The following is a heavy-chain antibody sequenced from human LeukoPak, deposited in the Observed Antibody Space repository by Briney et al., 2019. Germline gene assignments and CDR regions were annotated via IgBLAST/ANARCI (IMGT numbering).Heavy chain of an antibody. CDR1: GGSFSGYY. CDR3: ARQEAGYDYVWGSHY. CDR2: INHSGST. V-gene: IGHV4-34*01. Sequence: SSETLSLTCAVYGGSFSGYYWSWIRQPPGKGLEWIGEINHSGSTNYNPSLKSRVTISVDTSKNQFSLRLSSVTAADTAVYYCARQEAGYDYVWGSHYWGQGTLVTVSS. D-gene: IGHD3-16*01. J-gene: IGHJ4*02.